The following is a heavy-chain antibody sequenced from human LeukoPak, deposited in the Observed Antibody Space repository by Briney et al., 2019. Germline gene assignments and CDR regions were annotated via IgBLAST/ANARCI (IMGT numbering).Heavy chain of an antibody. J-gene: IGHJ5*02. CDR3: AVNQVDGTGIFDP. V-gene: IGHV1-2*02. CDR2: ISADIGAT. CDR1: GYTFTDYG. D-gene: IGHD1-14*01. Sequence: ASVKVSCKASGYTFTDYGFSWVRQAPGQGLEWMGWISADIGATNYAQKFQGRVTMTRDTSIVTAYMELGRLGSDDTAVYYCAVNQVDGTGIFDPWGQGTLVTVSS.